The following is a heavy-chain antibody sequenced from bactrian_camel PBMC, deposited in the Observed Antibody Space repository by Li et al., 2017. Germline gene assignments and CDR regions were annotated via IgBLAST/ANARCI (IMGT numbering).Heavy chain of an antibody. V-gene: IGHV3S53*01. CDR3: AEGRGSRGEHCYSLNY. J-gene: IGHJ4*01. Sequence: HVQLVESGGGSVQAGGSLRLSCEVSGITEGTNCIGWFRQAPGKEREGVASLASDGSSIYANSLKGRFSISKDNARSTVYLQMNNLQPEDTATYYCAEGRGSRGEHCYSLNYWGQGTQVTVS. D-gene: IGHD6*01. CDR2: LASDGSS. CDR1: GITEGTNC.